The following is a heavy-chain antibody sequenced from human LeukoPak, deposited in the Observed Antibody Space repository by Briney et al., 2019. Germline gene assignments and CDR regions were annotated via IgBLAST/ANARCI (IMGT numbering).Heavy chain of an antibody. D-gene: IGHD2-2*01. CDR2: ISWSSKTI. V-gene: IGHV3-9*01. CDR3: SRDGSSTPPYHFDN. CDR1: GFTFDDYA. Sequence: PGGSLRLSCAASGFTFDDYAMHWVRQAPGKGLEWVASISWSSKTIRYADSVKGRFTISRDNAKNSLSLQMNNLRIDDTALYFCSRDGSSTPPYHFDNWGQGTLVTVSS. J-gene: IGHJ4*02.